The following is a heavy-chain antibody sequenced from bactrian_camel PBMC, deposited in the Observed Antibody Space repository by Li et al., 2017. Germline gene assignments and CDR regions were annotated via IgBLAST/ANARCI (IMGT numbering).Heavy chain of an antibody. CDR2: IYTFHRTT. V-gene: IGHV3-2*01. Sequence: HVQLVESGGGSVQAGGSLRLSCVTSTFSGIKYSMGWFRQAPGMEREQVAAFIYTFHRTTRYADSVKGRFTISRDDAKNTMYLQMNNLQPEDTAMRYCAADVGSMSGNCQPNYWGQGTQVTVS. D-gene: IGHD6*01. CDR1: TFSGIKYS. J-gene: IGHJ4*01. CDR3: AADVGSMSGNCQPNY.